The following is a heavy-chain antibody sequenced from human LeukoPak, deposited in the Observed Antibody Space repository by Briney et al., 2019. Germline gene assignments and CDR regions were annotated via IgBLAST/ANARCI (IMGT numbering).Heavy chain of an antibody. J-gene: IGHJ4*02. Sequence: SETLSLTCTVSGGSIRSYYWSWIRQPPGKGLEWIGYFYYTGGTNYSPSLKSRVTISVDASKYQFSLKLSSVTAADTAVYYCARTYYYDSSGYYHDNWGQGTLVTVSA. D-gene: IGHD3-22*01. CDR2: FYYTGGT. V-gene: IGHV4-59*01. CDR1: GGSIRSYY. CDR3: ARTYYYDSSGYYHDN.